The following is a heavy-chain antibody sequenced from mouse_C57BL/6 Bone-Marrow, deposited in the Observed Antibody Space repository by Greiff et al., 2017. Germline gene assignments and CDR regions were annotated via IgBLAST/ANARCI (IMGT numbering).Heavy chain of an antibody. Sequence: EVQLQQSGPVLVKPGASVKMSCKASGYTFTDYYMNWVKQSHGKSLEWIGVINPYNGGTSYNQKFKGKATLTVDKSSSTADMELNSLTSEDSAVYYCARGILITTVVARAGFAYWGQGTLVTVSA. CDR1: GYTFTDYY. J-gene: IGHJ3*01. CDR2: INPYNGGT. CDR3: ARGILITTVVARAGFAY. V-gene: IGHV1-19*01. D-gene: IGHD1-1*01.